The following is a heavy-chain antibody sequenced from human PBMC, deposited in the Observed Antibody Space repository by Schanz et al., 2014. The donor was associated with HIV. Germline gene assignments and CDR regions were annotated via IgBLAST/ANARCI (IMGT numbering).Heavy chain of an antibody. D-gene: IGHD3-10*01. CDR1: GFTFSSYA. J-gene: IGHJ6*02. CDR2: ISSSSSSI. V-gene: IGHV3-48*02. Sequence: EEQLLESGGGLVQPGGSLRLSCAASGFTFSSYAMSWVRQAPGKGLEWVSYISSSSSSIYYADSVKGRFTISRDNAKNSLYLQMNSLRDEDTAVYYCASRTYYYASERYFLGDGMDVWGQGTTVTVSS. CDR3: ASRTYYYASERYFLGDGMDV.